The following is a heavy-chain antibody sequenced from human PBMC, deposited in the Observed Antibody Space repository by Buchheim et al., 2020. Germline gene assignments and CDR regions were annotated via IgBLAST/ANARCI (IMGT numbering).Heavy chain of an antibody. CDR3: ARAAVAPDY. D-gene: IGHD6-19*01. CDR2: ISYDGSNK. V-gene: IGHV3-30*01. CDR1: GFTFSSYA. Sequence: QVQLVESGGGVVQPGRSLRLSCAASGFTFSSYAMHWVRQAPGKGLEWVAVISYDGSNKYYADSVKGRFTISRDNSQNTLYLQMNSLRAEDTAVYYCARAAVAPDYWGQGTL. J-gene: IGHJ4*02.